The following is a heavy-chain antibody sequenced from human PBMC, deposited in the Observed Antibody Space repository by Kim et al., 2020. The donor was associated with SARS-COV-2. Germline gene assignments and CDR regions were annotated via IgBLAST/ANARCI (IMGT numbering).Heavy chain of an antibody. Sequence: PSLNRRVPISVDTSKNQFSLKLSSVTAADTAVYYCASRTRITMVRGAPDYWGQGTLVTVSS. J-gene: IGHJ4*02. CDR3: ASRTRITMVRGAPDY. D-gene: IGHD3-10*01. V-gene: IGHV4-39*01.